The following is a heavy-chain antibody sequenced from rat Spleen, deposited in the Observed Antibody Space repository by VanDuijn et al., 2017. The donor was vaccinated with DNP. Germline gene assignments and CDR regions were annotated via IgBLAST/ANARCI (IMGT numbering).Heavy chain of an antibody. D-gene: IGHD1-10*01. J-gene: IGHJ3*01. Sequence: EVLLQESGPGLVKPSQSLSLTCSVTGFSITNNFKWSWIRKFPGNKLEWMGYVTNAGSTDYNPSLNSRISITRDTSKTQFFLHLNSVTSEDTATYYCASSYNNYWDWFAYWGQGTLVTVSS. CDR2: VTNAGST. CDR3: ASSYNNYWDWFAY. CDR1: GFSITNNFK. V-gene: IGHV3-3*01.